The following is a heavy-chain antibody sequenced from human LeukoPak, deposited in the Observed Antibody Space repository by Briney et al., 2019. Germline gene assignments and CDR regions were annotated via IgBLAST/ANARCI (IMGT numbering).Heavy chain of an antibody. Sequence: GGSLRLSCATSGFTFDNYEMNWVRQAPGKGLEWVSFISFSGSTTYYADSVKGRFTISRDNAKKTVHLQMNSLRAEDTAVYYCARDNNANGDLEYLDYWGQGTLVTVSS. CDR2: ISFSGSTT. CDR1: GFTFDNYE. CDR3: ARDNNANGDLEYLDY. V-gene: IGHV3-48*03. J-gene: IGHJ4*02. D-gene: IGHD4-17*01.